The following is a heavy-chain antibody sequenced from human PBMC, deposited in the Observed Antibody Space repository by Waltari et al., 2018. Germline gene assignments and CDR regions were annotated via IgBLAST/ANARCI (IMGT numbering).Heavy chain of an antibody. Sequence: QVQLQESGPGLVKPSETLSLTCPVSAGSISSYCWRWLRQPSGKGPEWSGYWYNRCTTNYNPCLKSPRTRSEDTPKMQFSLQLSAGTAADTGVQYCVTAASNNKDCYFDVWGRGTMVTVSS. CDR3: VTAASNNKDCYFDV. J-gene: IGHJ2*01. D-gene: IGHD4-4*01. CDR1: AGSISSYC. CDR2: WYNRCTT. V-gene: IGHV4-59*01.